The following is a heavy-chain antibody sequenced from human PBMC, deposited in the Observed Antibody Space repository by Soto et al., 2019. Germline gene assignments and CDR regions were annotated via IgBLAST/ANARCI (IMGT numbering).Heavy chain of an antibody. Sequence: PEETLSLTCTVSGGSISSYYWSWIRQPPGKGLEWIGYIYYSGSTNYNPSLKSRVTISVDTSKNQFSLKLSSVTAADTAVYYCARSILKSLQIDYWGQGTLVTVSS. V-gene: IGHV4-59*01. D-gene: IGHD2-15*01. CDR2: IYYSGST. CDR3: ARSILKSLQIDY. J-gene: IGHJ4*02. CDR1: GGSISSYY.